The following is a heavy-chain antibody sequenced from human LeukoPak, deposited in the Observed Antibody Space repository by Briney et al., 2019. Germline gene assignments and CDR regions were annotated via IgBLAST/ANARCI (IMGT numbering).Heavy chain of an antibody. J-gene: IGHJ3*02. D-gene: IGHD3-22*01. V-gene: IGHV4-39*01. CDR1: GGSISSSSHY. CDR2: IYYSGST. CDR3: ARRPASYYYDTSAAFDI. Sequence: SETLSLTCTVSGGSISSSSHYWGWIRQPPGKGLEWIGTIYYSGSTYYNPSLKSRVTISVDTSKNQFSLKLSSVTAADTAVYYCARRPASYYYDTSAAFDIWGQGTMVTVSS.